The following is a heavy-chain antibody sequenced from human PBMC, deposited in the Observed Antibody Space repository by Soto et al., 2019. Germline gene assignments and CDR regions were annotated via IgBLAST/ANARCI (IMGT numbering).Heavy chain of an antibody. CDR3: ARGAPPEY. CDR1: GGSFSDYY. Sequence: QVQLQQWGAGLLKHSETLSLTCAVYGGSFSDYYWSWVRQPPGKGLEWIGEINRSGSTKYYPSLNSRVTRSIDTSNNQCSLRLSSVTGADTAKYYWARGAPPEYWGQGTLVTVSS. J-gene: IGHJ4*02. CDR2: INRSGST. V-gene: IGHV4-34*01.